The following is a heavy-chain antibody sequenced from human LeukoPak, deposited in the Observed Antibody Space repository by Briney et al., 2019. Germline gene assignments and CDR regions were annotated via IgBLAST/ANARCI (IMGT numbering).Heavy chain of an antibody. CDR3: ARFSYNYDAFDI. D-gene: IGHD5-24*01. J-gene: IGHJ3*02. V-gene: IGHV4-39*07. Sequence: SETLSLTCTVSGGSISSSSYYWGWIRQPPGKGLEWIGSIYYSGSTYYNPSLKSRVTISVDTSKNQFSLKLSSVTAADTAVYYCARFSYNYDAFDIWGQGTMVTVSS. CDR2: IYYSGST. CDR1: GGSISSSSYY.